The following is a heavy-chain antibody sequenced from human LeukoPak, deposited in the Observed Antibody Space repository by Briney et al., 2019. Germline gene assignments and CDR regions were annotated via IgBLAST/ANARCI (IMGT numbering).Heavy chain of an antibody. Sequence: PGGSLRLSCAASGFTFSDYSMNWVRQAPGEGLEWISSVTSSGRYIYYADSVKGRFSISRDNAEKSLYLQMNSLRAEDTAVYYCARVRSSGWYYFDYWGQGTLVTVSS. D-gene: IGHD6-19*01. J-gene: IGHJ4*02. V-gene: IGHV3-21*01. CDR2: VTSSGRYI. CDR1: GFTFSDYS. CDR3: ARVRSSGWYYFDY.